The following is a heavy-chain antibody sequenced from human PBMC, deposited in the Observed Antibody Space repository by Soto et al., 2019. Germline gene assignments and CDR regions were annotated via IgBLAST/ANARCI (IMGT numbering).Heavy chain of an antibody. J-gene: IGHJ6*02. Sequence: PGGSLRLSCAASGFNFNSYTINWVRQSPGNRLEWLSSISSSGYIFSTDSVRGRFTISRDNAKNSVYLQITGRRAEDTAVYFCARDCSGGSCYPGMDVWGQGTTV. CDR2: ISSSGYI. V-gene: IGHV3-21*01. CDR3: ARDCSGGSCYPGMDV. CDR1: GFNFNSYT. D-gene: IGHD2-15*01.